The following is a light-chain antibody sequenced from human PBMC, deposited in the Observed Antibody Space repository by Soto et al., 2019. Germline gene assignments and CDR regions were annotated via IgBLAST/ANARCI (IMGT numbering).Light chain of an antibody. Sequence: IQLTQSPSSLSASVGDRVTITCRASQDIAIYLAWYQQKPGEAPKLLIYAASTLYGGVPSRFSGSGSGTDFALTITRLQAEDFATYYCKQLRMYPSTFGGGTKVDMK. CDR1: QDIAIY. J-gene: IGKJ4*01. V-gene: IGKV1-9*01. CDR3: KQLRMYPST. CDR2: AAS.